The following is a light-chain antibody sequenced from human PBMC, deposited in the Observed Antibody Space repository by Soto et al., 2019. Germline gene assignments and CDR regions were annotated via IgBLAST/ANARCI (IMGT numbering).Light chain of an antibody. J-gene: IGLJ2*01. CDR2: EVT. CDR3: ASWDDRLNGVV. Sequence: QSVLTQPASVSGSPGQSITISCTGTSGDIGSYNRVSWYQQHPGKAPKLIIYEVTDRPSGVSNRFSGSKSGNTASLTISGLQAEDEADYYCASWDDRLNGVVFGGGTKLTVL. CDR1: SGDIGSYNR. V-gene: IGLV2-14*01.